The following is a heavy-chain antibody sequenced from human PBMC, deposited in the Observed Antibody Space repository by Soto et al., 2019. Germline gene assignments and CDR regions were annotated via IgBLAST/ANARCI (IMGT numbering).Heavy chain of an antibody. CDR2: INPSGGST. CDR1: GYTFTIYY. Sequence: GASVKVSCKASGYTFTIYYMHWVLQAPGQGLEWMGIINPSGGSTSYAQKFQGRVTMTRDTSTSTVYMELSSLRSEDTAVYYCAREVYCSSTSCYDLDYWCQGTLVTVSS. D-gene: IGHD2-2*01. J-gene: IGHJ4*02. CDR3: AREVYCSSTSCYDLDY. V-gene: IGHV1-46*01.